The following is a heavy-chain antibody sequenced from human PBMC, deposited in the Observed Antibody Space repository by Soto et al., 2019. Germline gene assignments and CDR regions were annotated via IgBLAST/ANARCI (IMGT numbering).Heavy chain of an antibody. CDR3: ARGVPAAITYYYYYGMDV. Sequence: VASVKVSCKASGYTFTGYYMHWVRQAPGQGLEWMGWINPNSGGTNYAQKFQGWVTMTRDTSISTAYMELSRLRSDDTAVYYCARGVPAAITYYYYYGMDVWGQGTTVTVSS. J-gene: IGHJ6*02. V-gene: IGHV1-2*04. D-gene: IGHD2-2*02. CDR2: INPNSGGT. CDR1: GYTFTGYY.